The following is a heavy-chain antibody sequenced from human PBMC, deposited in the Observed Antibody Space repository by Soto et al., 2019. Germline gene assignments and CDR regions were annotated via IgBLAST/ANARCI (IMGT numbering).Heavy chain of an antibody. Sequence: SETLSLTCTVSGGSMTSYYWSWIRQPPGKGLEWIGFIYYTGNTKYNPSLKSRVTISVVTSKNLFSLKLKSATAADTAVYYCARRIIALEIFDSSGQPTVVTVSS. V-gene: IGHV4-59*08. CDR2: IYYTGNT. D-gene: IGHD3-10*01. J-gene: IGHJ4*02. CDR3: ARRIIALEIFDS. CDR1: GGSMTSYY.